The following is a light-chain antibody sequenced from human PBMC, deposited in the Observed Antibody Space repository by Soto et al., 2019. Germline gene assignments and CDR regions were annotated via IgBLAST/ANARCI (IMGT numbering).Light chain of an antibody. CDR1: QSVSSN. J-gene: IGKJ1*01. Sequence: EIVMTQPPATLSVSPGERGTLSCRASQSVSSNLAWYQQKPGQAPRLLIYGASTRATGIPARFSGSGSGTEFTLTISSLQSEDFAVYYCHQYNNWPQTFGQGTKVEIK. CDR2: GAS. CDR3: HQYNNWPQT. V-gene: IGKV3-15*01.